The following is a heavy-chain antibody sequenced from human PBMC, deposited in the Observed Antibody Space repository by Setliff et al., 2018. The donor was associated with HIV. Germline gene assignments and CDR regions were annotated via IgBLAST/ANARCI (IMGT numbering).Heavy chain of an antibody. J-gene: IGHJ5*02. D-gene: IGHD3-3*01. CDR1: GGSISSGSYY. CDR3: AKCVRTTIFGVVNINWFDP. Sequence: PSETLSLTCTVSGGSISSGSYYWSWIRQPAGKGLEWIGRIYASGSTNYNPSLKSRVTISVDTSKNQFSLKLSSVTAADTAVYYCAKCVRTTIFGVVNINWFDPWGQGTLVTVSS. V-gene: IGHV4-61*02. CDR2: IYASGST.